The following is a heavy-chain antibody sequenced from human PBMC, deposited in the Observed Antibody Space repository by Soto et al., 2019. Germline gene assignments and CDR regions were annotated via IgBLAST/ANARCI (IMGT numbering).Heavy chain of an antibody. CDR2: IYYSGST. V-gene: IGHV4-59*01. J-gene: IGHJ6*02. CDR1: GGSISSYY. Sequence: SETLSLTCTVSGGSISSYYWSWIRQPPGKGLEWIGYIYYSGSTNYKPSLKSRVTISVDTSKNQFSLTLSSVTAADTAVYYCAMAITIFGVVTHQSYYYYGMDVWGQGTTVTVSS. D-gene: IGHD3-3*01. CDR3: AMAITIFGVVTHQSYYYYGMDV.